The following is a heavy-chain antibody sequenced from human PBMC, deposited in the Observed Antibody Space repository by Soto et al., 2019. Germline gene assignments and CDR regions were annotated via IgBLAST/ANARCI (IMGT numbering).Heavy chain of an antibody. J-gene: IGHJ5*02. D-gene: IGHD3-10*01. Sequence: PSETLSLTCAVSGGSFTDYFWTWIRQAPGKGLDWIGEINHRGSSNENPSLKSRVTMSVDTSTNQFSLQLTSVIAADTAVYYCARRKRRFGELKGWFDPWGQGIMVTVYS. CDR1: GGSFTDYF. CDR2: INHRGSS. V-gene: IGHV4-34*01. CDR3: ARRKRRFGELKGWFDP.